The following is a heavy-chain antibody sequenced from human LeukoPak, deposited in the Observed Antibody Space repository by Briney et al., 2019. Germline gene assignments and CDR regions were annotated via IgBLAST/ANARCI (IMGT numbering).Heavy chain of an antibody. Sequence: PSETLSLTCTVPGGSISSSYWSWIRQPPGKGLGWIGYIYYSGRTHYKPSPKSRVTISVDTSKNQFSLKLSSVTAADTAVYYCARWSIAVAGKGFDYWGQGTLVTVSS. V-gene: IGHV4-59*01. CDR2: IYYSGRT. CDR1: GGSISSSY. J-gene: IGHJ4*02. CDR3: ARWSIAVAGKGFDY. D-gene: IGHD6-19*01.